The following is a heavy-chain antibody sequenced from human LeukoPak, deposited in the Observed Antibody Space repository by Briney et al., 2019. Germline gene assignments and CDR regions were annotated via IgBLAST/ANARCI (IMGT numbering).Heavy chain of an antibody. CDR2: VTPSTGKI. J-gene: IGHJ5*01. CDR3: ARDIAPSGSWWFDS. D-gene: IGHD6-13*01. CDR1: GYTFTEYY. V-gene: IGHV1-2*02. Sequence: DSVKVSCKASGYTFTEYYIHWLRQAPGQGLEWMGWVTPSTGKIHYAQNFQGRVTMSRDTSISTAYMQPGRLKSDDTAVYYCARDIAPSGSWWFDSWGRGTLVTVSS.